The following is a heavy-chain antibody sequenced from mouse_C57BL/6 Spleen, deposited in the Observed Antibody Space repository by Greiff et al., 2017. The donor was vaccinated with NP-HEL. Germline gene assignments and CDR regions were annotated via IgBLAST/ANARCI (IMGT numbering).Heavy chain of an antibody. CDR3: AREGYSNYLSNYFDY. D-gene: IGHD2-5*01. Sequence: QVQLKESGPELVKPGASVKISCKASGYSFTSYYIHWVKQRPGQGLEWIGWIYPGSGNTKYNEKFKGKATLTADTSSSTAYMQLSSLTSEDSAVYYCAREGYSNYLSNYFDYWGQGTTLTVSS. J-gene: IGHJ2*01. V-gene: IGHV1-66*01. CDR2: IYPGSGNT. CDR1: GYSFTSYY.